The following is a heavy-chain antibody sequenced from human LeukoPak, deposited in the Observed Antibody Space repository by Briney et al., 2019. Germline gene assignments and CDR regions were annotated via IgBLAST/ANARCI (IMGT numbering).Heavy chain of an antibody. CDR2: INHSGST. D-gene: IGHD3-22*01. Sequence: PSETLSLTCAVYGGSFSGYYWSWIRQPPGKGLEWIGEINHSGSTNYDPSLKSRVTISVDTSKNQFSLKLSSVTAADTAVYYCAGTTYYYDSSGYYPGYWGQGTLVTVSS. CDR3: AGTTYYYDSSGYYPGY. V-gene: IGHV4-34*07. J-gene: IGHJ4*02. CDR1: GGSFSGYY.